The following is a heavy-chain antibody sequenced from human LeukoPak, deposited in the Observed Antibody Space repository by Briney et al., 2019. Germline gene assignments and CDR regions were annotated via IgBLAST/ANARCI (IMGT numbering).Heavy chain of an antibody. CDR2: INPIFGTA. D-gene: IGHD3-22*01. Sequence: SVKVSCKASGGTFSSYAISWVRQAPGQGLEWMGGINPIFGTANYAQKFQGRVTITADESTSTAYMELSSLRSQDTAVYYCASKKDYYDSSGRPGAFDIWGQGTMATVSS. CDR1: GGTFSSYA. CDR3: ASKKDYYDSSGRPGAFDI. V-gene: IGHV1-69*13. J-gene: IGHJ3*02.